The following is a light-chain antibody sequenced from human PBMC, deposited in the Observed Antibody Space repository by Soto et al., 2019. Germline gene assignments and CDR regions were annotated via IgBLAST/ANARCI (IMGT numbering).Light chain of an antibody. Sequence: IQMTLSPSSLSACVSDRVTITCLASESISRNLNWYQQKPGKAPELLIYTASNLQSGVPSRFSGSGSGTDFALTISSLQPEDSAVYYCQQSHSSPLTFGGGTKVDIK. CDR1: ESISRN. V-gene: IGKV1-39*01. J-gene: IGKJ4*01. CDR2: TAS. CDR3: QQSHSSPLT.